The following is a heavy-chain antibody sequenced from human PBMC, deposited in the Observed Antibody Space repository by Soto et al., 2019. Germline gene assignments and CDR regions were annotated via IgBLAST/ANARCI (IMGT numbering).Heavy chain of an antibody. CDR3: ANFCWYFDL. J-gene: IGHJ2*01. D-gene: IGHD3-3*01. CDR2: IYYTGST. V-gene: IGHV4-59*01. Sequence: QVQLQESGPGLVKPSETLSLTCTVSGGSISSYYWCWIRQPPGKGLEWIGYIYYTGSTNYNPSLKSRVTLSVDTSKSQFSLQLSSVTAADTAVYYCANFCWYFDLWGRGTLVTVSS. CDR1: GGSISSYY.